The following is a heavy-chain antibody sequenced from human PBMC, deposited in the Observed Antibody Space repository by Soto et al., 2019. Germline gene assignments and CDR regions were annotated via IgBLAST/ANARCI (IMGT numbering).Heavy chain of an antibody. CDR1: GFTFSSYS. CDR2: ISSSSSYI. Sequence: EVQLVESGGGLVKPGGSLRLSCAASGFTFSSYSMNWVRQAPGKGLEWVSSISSSSSYIYYADSVKGRFTISRDNAKNSLYLQMNSLRAEDTAVYYCARESSGQQLVTGVDYWGQGTLVTVSS. V-gene: IGHV3-21*01. CDR3: ARESSGQQLVTGVDY. D-gene: IGHD6-13*01. J-gene: IGHJ4*02.